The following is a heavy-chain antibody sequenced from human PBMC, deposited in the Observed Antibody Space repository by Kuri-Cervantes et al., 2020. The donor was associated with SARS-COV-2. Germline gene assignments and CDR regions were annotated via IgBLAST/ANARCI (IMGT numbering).Heavy chain of an antibody. D-gene: IGHD1-1*01. J-gene: IGHJ4*02. CDR3: ARGRGGTPHSPGGF. V-gene: IGHV1-2*04. Sequence: ASVKVSCKASGYTFTSYYMHWVRQAPGQGLEWMGWINPNDGGTKYAQKFQDWVTMTRDTSVTTVYLDLSRLKSDDTAVYYCARGRGGTPHSPGGFWGQGTLVTVSS. CDR1: GYTFTSYY. CDR2: INPNDGGT.